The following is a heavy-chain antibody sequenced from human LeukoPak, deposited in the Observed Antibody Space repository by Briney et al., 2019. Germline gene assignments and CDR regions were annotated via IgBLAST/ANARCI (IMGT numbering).Heavy chain of an antibody. CDR3: ARGPPNWGYDY. V-gene: IGHV1-46*01. D-gene: IGHD7-27*01. CDR2: INPSGGST. Sequence: GASVKVSCKASGYTFTSYYIHWVRQAPGQGLEWMGIINPSGGSTNYAQKFQGRVTMTRNTSISTAYMELSSLRSDDTAVYYCARGPPNWGYDYWGPGTLVTVSS. J-gene: IGHJ4*02. CDR1: GYTFTSYY.